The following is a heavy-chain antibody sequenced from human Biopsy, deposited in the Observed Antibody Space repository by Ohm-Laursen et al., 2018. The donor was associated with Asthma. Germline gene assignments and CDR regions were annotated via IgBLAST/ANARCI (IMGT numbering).Heavy chain of an antibody. D-gene: IGHD4-23*01. V-gene: IGHV3-30*03. CDR2: ISYDGSNK. Sequence: SLRLSCAASGLTFSSFGMHWVRQAPGKGLEWVACISYDGSNKYYADSVKGRFTISRDNSKNTLYLQMNSLRAEDTAVYYCARGNHHLDYGGNSGAFDIWGQGTMVTVSS. J-gene: IGHJ3*02. CDR1: GLTFSSFG. CDR3: ARGNHHLDYGGNSGAFDI.